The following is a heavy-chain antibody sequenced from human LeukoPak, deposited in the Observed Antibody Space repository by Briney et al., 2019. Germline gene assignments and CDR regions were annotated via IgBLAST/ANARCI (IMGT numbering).Heavy chain of an antibody. V-gene: IGHV3-11*04. Sequence: GGSLRLSCAASGFTFSDYYMSWIRQAPGKGLEWVSYISGSSSTIYYADSVKGRFTISRDNAKNSLYLQMNSLRAEDTAVYYCARDDSAGYNLDYWGQGTLVTVSS. CDR2: ISGSSSTI. D-gene: IGHD1-14*01. J-gene: IGHJ4*02. CDR1: GFTFSDYY. CDR3: ARDDSAGYNLDY.